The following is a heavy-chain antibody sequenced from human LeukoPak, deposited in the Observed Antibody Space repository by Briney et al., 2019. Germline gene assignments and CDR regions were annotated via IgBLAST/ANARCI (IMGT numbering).Heavy chain of an antibody. V-gene: IGHV4-34*01. J-gene: IGHJ6*03. CDR1: GGSFSGYY. CDR3: ARGPRVLMVYATHYMDV. D-gene: IGHD2-8*01. Sequence: PSETLSLTCAVYGGSFSGYYWSWIRQPPGKGLEWIGEINHSGSTNYNPSLKSRVTISVDTSKSQFSLKLSSVTAADTAVYYCARGPRVLMVYATHYMDVWGKGTTVTVSS. CDR2: INHSGST.